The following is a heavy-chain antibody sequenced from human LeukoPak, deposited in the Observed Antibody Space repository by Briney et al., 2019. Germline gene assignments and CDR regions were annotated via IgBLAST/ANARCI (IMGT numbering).Heavy chain of an antibody. CDR2: IYHSGST. J-gene: IGHJ5*02. V-gene: IGHV4-59*12. CDR1: GGSISSYY. Sequence: SETLSLTCTVSGGSISSYYWSWIRQPPGKGLEWIGEIYHSGSTNYNPSLKSRVTISVDKSKNQFSLKLTSVTAADTAVYYCAREAVADRGGWFDPWGQGTLVIVSS. D-gene: IGHD6-19*01. CDR3: AREAVADRGGWFDP.